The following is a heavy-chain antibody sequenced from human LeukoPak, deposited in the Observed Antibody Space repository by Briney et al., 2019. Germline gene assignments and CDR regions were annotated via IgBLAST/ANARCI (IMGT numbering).Heavy chain of an antibody. Sequence: PGRSLRLSCAASGFTFSSYGMHWVRQAPGKGLEWVAVIWYDGSNKYYADSVKGRFTISRDNSKNTLYLQMNSLRAEDTAVYYCARDSDSGYGPFASWGQGTLVTVSS. CDR3: ARDSDSGYGPFAS. CDR1: GFTFSSYG. CDR2: IWYDGSNK. J-gene: IGHJ4*02. V-gene: IGHV3-33*01. D-gene: IGHD5-12*01.